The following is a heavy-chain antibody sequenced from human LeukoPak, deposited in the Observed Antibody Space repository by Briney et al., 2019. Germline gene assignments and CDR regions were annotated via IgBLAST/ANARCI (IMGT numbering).Heavy chain of an antibody. V-gene: IGHV3-66*01. Sequence: GWSVTLSCQASVRSLAPEYMGWAGQAPAKGREGVAVIYREGKTFYAASVKDRFNISSDNSQNTLRLKTNSVSVEDPAVYYCTSPFPSGDSAPQARDAHWGRG. CDR2: IYREGKT. CDR3: TSPFPSGDSAPQARDAH. CDR1: VRSLAPEY. D-gene: IGHD6-6*01. J-gene: IGHJ1*01.